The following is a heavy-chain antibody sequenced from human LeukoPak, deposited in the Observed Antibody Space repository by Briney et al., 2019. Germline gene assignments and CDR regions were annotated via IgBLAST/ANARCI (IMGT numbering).Heavy chain of an antibody. CDR3: ARDGSRGDWIDWGTLFDY. V-gene: IGHV3-11*01. CDR2: ISSSGSTI. D-gene: IGHD2-21*02. Sequence: GGSLSLSCAASGFTFSDYYMSWIRQAPGKGLEWVSYISSSGSTIYYADSVKGRFTISRDNAKNSLYLQMNSLRAEDTAVYYCARDGSRGDWIDWGTLFDYWGQGTLVTVSS. J-gene: IGHJ4*02. CDR1: GFTFSDYY.